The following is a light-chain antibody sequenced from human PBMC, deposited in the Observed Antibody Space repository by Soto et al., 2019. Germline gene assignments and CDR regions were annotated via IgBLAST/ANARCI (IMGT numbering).Light chain of an antibody. Sequence: IVLTQSPGTLSLSPGESATLSCRASQSFSITYLAWYQQKPGQPPRLVVSGASSRATGVPDRFSDSGSGRDFTLTITRLEPEDFAVYYCQKYGSSPPYIFGQGTKLEIK. CDR2: GAS. CDR1: QSFSITY. V-gene: IGKV3-20*01. J-gene: IGKJ2*01. CDR3: QKYGSSPPYI.